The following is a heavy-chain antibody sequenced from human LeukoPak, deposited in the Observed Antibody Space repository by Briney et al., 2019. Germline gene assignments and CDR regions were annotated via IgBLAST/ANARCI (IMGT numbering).Heavy chain of an antibody. Sequence: PSETLSLTCNVTGGSISSGSYYWSWIRQPAGKGLEWIGRIYSSGSTNYNSSLNSRVTISLDTSKNQFSLKLSSVTASDTAVYYCASNGAGGSYSYCFDNWGQGTLVTVSS. CDR1: GGSISSGSYY. V-gene: IGHV4-61*02. D-gene: IGHD1-26*01. J-gene: IGHJ4*02. CDR2: IYSSGST. CDR3: ASNGAGGSYSYCFDN.